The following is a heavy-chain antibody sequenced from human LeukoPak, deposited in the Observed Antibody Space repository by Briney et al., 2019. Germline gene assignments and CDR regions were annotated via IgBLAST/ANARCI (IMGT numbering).Heavy chain of an antibody. CDR3: ARGLHGDYGYFDY. CDR1: GGTFSSYA. Sequence: SVKVSCKASGGTFSSYAISWVRQAPGQGLEWMGGVIPMFATANYAPKFQDRVTITADESTSTAYMELRSLRSEDTAVYHCARGLHGDYGYFDYWGQGTLVTVSS. J-gene: IGHJ4*02. D-gene: IGHD4-17*01. CDR2: VIPMFATA. V-gene: IGHV1-69*13.